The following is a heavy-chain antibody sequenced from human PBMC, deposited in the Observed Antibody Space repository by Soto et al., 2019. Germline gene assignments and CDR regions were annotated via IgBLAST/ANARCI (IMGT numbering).Heavy chain of an antibody. CDR1: GFTFSSYG. D-gene: IGHD6-13*01. CDR3: ARDIAASGTSYYYYGMDV. CDR2: IWYDGSNK. J-gene: IGHJ6*02. V-gene: IGHV3-33*01. Sequence: QVQLVESGGGVVQPGRSLRLSCAASGFTFSSYGMHWVRQAPGKGLEWVAVIWYDGSNKYYADSVKGRFTISRDNSTNTLYLQMNSLRAEDTAVYYCARDIAASGTSYYYYGMDVWGQGTTVTVSS.